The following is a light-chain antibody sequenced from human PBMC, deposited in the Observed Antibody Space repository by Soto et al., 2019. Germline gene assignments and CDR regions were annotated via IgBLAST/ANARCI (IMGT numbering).Light chain of an antibody. V-gene: IGKV1-39*01. CDR2: AAS. CDR1: QNIGTY. Sequence: DIQMTQSPASLSASVGDRVTVTCRASQNIGTYLNWYQQQPGKAPKLLIYAASTLQSGVPSTFSGSGSGTDFTLTISSLQPEDFETYDDQHSSGIPYTFGQGTKAEIK. CDR3: QHSSGIPYT. J-gene: IGKJ2*01.